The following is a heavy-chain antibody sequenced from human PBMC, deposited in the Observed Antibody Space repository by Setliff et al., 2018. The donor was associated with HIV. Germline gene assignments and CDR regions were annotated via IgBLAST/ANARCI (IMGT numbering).Heavy chain of an antibody. CDR1: GYTFTTYD. CDR3: ARTDYGGNSGGNYFDY. CDR2: ISPYNGHT. V-gene: IGHV1-18*01. J-gene: IGHJ4*02. Sequence: ASVKVSCKASGYTFTTYDITWVRQAPGQGLEWLGWISPYNGHTNFAQKFQGRVTMTTDTATSTAYMEVRSLRSDDTPVYYCARTDYGGNSGGNYFDYWGQGSLVTVSS. D-gene: IGHD4-17*01.